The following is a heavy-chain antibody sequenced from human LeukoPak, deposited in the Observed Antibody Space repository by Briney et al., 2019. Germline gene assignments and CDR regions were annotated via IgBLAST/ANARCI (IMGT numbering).Heavy chain of an antibody. CDR3: ARGPASGSNFAWFDP. CDR2: INHSGST. CDR1: GGSLSNYY. D-gene: IGHD3-10*01. J-gene: IGHJ5*02. V-gene: IGHV4-34*01. Sequence: SETLSLTCAVYGGSLSNYYWSWIRQPPGKGLEWIGEINHSGSTNYNPSLKSRVTISVDMSKNQFSLESSFVTAADTAVYYCARGPASGSNFAWFDPWGQGTLVTVSS.